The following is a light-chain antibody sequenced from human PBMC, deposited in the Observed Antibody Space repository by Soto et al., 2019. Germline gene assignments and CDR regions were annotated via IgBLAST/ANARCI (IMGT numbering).Light chain of an antibody. CDR2: GAS. V-gene: IGKV3-20*01. J-gene: IGKJ1*01. Sequence: EIVLTQSPGTLSLSAGERATLSCRASQSVSNTYLAWYQQKPGQVPTVLLYGASNRATGIPDRFSGSGSGTDFTLTISRLEPEDFAVYYCQRYDTSPTFGQGTRGEIK. CDR3: QRYDTSPT. CDR1: QSVSNTY.